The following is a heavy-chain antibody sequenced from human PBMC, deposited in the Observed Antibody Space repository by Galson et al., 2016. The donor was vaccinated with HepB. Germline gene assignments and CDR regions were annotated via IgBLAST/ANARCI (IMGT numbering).Heavy chain of an antibody. Sequence: SLRLSCAASGFSFSNSGMSWVRQAPGRGLEWVSTITGSGGWIKYADSVKGRLITSRDNSKNTLYLQLNSLRAEDTAVYYCAKDGGYCSDATCYYRNSWGQGTLVTVSS. D-gene: IGHD2-15*01. V-gene: IGHV3-23*01. J-gene: IGHJ4*02. CDR2: ITGSGGWI. CDR1: GFSFSNSG. CDR3: AKDGGYCSDATCYYRNS.